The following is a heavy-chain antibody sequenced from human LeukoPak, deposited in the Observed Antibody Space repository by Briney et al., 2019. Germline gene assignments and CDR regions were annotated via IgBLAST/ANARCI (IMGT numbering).Heavy chain of an antibody. Sequence: PGGSLRLSCAASGFTFSSYWMHWVRQAPGKGLVWVSRINTDGSSTSYADSVKGRFTISRDNAKNTLYLQMNSLRAEDTAVYYCAREGRDGGYVLLNYWGQGTLVTVSS. J-gene: IGHJ4*02. V-gene: IGHV3-74*01. CDR2: INTDGSST. CDR3: AREGRDGGYVLLNY. D-gene: IGHD5-12*01. CDR1: GFTFSSYW.